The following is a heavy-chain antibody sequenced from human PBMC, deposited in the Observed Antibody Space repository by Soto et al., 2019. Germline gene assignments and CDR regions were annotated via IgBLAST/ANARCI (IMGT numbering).Heavy chain of an antibody. Sequence: EVQLVESGGGLVKPGGSLRLSCAASGFTFSNAWMSWVRQAPGKGLEWVGRIKSKTDGGTTDYAAPVKGRFTISRDDSKNTLYLQMNSLKTEDTAVYYCTTDQECSSTSCSPFDCWGQGTLVTVSS. CDR3: TTDQECSSTSCSPFDC. V-gene: IGHV3-15*01. J-gene: IGHJ4*02. D-gene: IGHD2-2*01. CDR1: GFTFSNAW. CDR2: IKSKTDGGTT.